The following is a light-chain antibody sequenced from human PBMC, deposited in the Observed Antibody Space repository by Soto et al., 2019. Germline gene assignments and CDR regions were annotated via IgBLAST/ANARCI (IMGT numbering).Light chain of an antibody. Sequence: QSVLTQPPSASGTPGQTVTISCSGSSSNIAINNANWYQQVPGTAPKLLIYSDSQRPSGVPDRFSGSKSGTSAYLAISGLQSGDEADYYCAAWDDNLNGYVFGAGTKVTVL. CDR3: AAWDDNLNGYV. CDR1: SSNIAINN. CDR2: SDS. V-gene: IGLV1-44*01. J-gene: IGLJ1*01.